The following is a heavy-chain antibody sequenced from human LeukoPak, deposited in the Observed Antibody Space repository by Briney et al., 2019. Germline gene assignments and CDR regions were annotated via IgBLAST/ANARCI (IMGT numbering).Heavy chain of an antibody. CDR1: GGSISSYY. CDR2: IYTSGST. D-gene: IGHD3-22*01. Sequence: PSETLSPTCTVSGGSISSYYWSWIRQPAGKGLEWIGRIYTSGSTNYNPSLKSRVTMSVDTSKNQFSLKLSSVTAADTAVYYCARGGSGYYYRYYFDYWGQGTLVTVSS. V-gene: IGHV4-4*07. CDR3: ARGGSGYYYRYYFDY. J-gene: IGHJ4*02.